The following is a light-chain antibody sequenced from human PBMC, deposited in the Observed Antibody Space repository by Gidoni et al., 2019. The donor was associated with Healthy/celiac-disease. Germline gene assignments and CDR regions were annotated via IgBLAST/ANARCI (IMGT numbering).Light chain of an antibody. Sequence: DIQMTQSPSSLSASVGDRATITCRASQSISSYLNWYPQKPGKAPKLLIYAASSLQSGVPSRFSGSGSGTDFTLTISSLQPEDFATYYCQQSYSTPITFXXXTRLEIK. CDR3: QQSYSTPIT. CDR1: QSISSY. CDR2: AAS. V-gene: IGKV1-39*01. J-gene: IGKJ5*01.